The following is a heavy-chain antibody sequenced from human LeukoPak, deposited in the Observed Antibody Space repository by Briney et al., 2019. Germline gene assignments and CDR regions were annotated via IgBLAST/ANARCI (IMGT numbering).Heavy chain of an antibody. CDR2: INQGGSDK. D-gene: IGHD1-14*01. CDR3: TRDRSRAEDD. CDR1: GFTFSGHW. Sequence: GGSLRLSCAAPGFTFSGHWMSWVRQAPGKGREWVANINQGGSDKYYVDSVKGRFTISRDNANNLLYLQMNSLRGEDTAVYYCTRDRSRAEDDWGQGTLVTVSS. J-gene: IGHJ4*02. V-gene: IGHV3-7*01.